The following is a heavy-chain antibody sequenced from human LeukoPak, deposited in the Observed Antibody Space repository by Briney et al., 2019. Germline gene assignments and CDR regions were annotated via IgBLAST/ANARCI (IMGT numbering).Heavy chain of an antibody. J-gene: IGHJ6*02. D-gene: IGHD3-10*01. CDR3: ARISRMGLWFGEPPSGMDV. CDR2: IYYSGST. CDR1: GGSISSGDYY. Sequence: SETLSLTCTVSGGSISSGDYYWSWIRQPPGKGLEWIGYIYYSGSTYYNPSLKSRVTISVDTSKNQFSLKLSSVTAADTAVYYCARISRMGLWFGEPPSGMDVWGQGTTVTVSS. V-gene: IGHV4-30-4*01.